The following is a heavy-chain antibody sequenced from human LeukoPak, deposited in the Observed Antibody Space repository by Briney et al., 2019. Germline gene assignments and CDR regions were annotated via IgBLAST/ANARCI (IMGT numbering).Heavy chain of an antibody. V-gene: IGHV3-48*03. Sequence: PGGSLRLSCAASGSTFSSYEMNWVRQAPGKGLEWVSYISSSGSTIYYADSVKGRFTISRDNAKNSLYLQMNSLRAEDTAVYYCAGVGGSGSYYNSWFDPWGQGTLVTVSS. D-gene: IGHD3-10*01. CDR2: ISSSGSTI. J-gene: IGHJ5*02. CDR3: AGVGGSGSYYNSWFDP. CDR1: GSTFSSYE.